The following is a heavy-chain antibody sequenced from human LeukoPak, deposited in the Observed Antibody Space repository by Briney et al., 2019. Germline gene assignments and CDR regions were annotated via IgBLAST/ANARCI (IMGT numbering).Heavy chain of an antibody. CDR1: GFTFSSYG. Sequence: GGSLRLSCAASGFTFSSYGMSWVRQAPGKGLEWVSSISSSSSYIYYADSVKGRFTISRDNAKNSLYLQMNSLRVEDTAVYYCARDVYYFQWLATNDYYYYYMDVWGKGTTVTVSS. V-gene: IGHV3-21*01. J-gene: IGHJ6*03. CDR3: ARDVYYFQWLATNDYYYYYMDV. D-gene: IGHD6-19*01. CDR2: ISSSSSYI.